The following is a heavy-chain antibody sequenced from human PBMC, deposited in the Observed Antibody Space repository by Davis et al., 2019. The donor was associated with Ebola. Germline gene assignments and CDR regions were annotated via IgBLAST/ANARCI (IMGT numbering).Heavy chain of an antibody. Sequence: GESLKISCAASGFTFSSYEMNWVRQAPGKGLEWVSYISSSGSTIYYADSVKGRFTISRDNAKNSLYLQMNSLRAEDTAVYYCARATTGTARGGYYYYGMDVWGQGTTVTVSS. D-gene: IGHD1-1*01. J-gene: IGHJ6*02. CDR3: ARATTGTARGGYYYYGMDV. V-gene: IGHV3-48*03. CDR2: ISSSGSTI. CDR1: GFTFSSYE.